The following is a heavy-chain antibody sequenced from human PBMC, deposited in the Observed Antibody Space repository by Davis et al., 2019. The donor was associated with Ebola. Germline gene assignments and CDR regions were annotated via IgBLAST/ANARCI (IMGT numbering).Heavy chain of an antibody. CDR2: LGTSADT. CDR1: GFIFSSYV. Sequence: GESLKISCAASGFIFSSYVMSWVRQAPGKGLEWVSTLGTSADTYYADSVKGRFTISRDKSKNTLYLQMNGLRVEDTAIYYCAKDTSNIWFDIWGQGTMVTVSS. V-gene: IGHV3-23*01. D-gene: IGHD1-26*01. CDR3: AKDTSNIWFDI. J-gene: IGHJ3*02.